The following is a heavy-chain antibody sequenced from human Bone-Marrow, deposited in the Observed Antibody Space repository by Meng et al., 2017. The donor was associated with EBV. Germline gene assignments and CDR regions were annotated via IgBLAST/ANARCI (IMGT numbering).Heavy chain of an antibody. CDR1: GWTCSSYS. CDR2: ISSSSSYI. J-gene: IGHJ4*02. Sequence: EVQLVESGGGLVKRGGSLRLSCAASGWTCSSYSMNWVRQAPGKWVEWVSAISSSSSYIYYADSVKGRFTISRDNAKNSLYLQMNSLRAEDTAVYYCARAGRPTYYYDSSGYAPFDYWAQGTLVTVSS. CDR3: ARAGRPTYYYDSSGYAPFDY. D-gene: IGHD3-22*01. V-gene: IGHV3-21*01.